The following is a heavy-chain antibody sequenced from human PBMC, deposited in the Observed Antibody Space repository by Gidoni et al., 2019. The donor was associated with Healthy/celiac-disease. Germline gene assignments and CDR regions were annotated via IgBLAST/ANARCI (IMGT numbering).Heavy chain of an antibody. CDR3: AKNTYYYDSSGYYHKLYYFDY. V-gene: IGHV3-23*01. CDR1: GFTFSSYA. CDR2: ISGSGGST. Sequence: EVQLLESGGGLVQPGGSLRLSCAASGFTFSSYAMRWVRQAPGKGLEWVSAISGSGGSTYYADSVKGRFTISRDNSKNTLYLQMNSLRAEDTAVYYCAKNTYYYDSSGYYHKLYYFDYWGQGTLVTVSS. D-gene: IGHD3-22*01. J-gene: IGHJ4*02.